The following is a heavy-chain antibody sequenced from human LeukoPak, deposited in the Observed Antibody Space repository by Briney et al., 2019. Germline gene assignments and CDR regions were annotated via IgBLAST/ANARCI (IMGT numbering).Heavy chain of an antibody. J-gene: IGHJ5*02. Sequence: PSETLSLTCAVYGGSFSGYYWSWISHRPGKGMGWIGEINHSGSTNYNPSLKSRVTISVDTSKNQFSLKLSSVTAADTAVYYCARGATVVTRCWFDPWGQGTLVTVSS. V-gene: IGHV4-34*01. CDR3: ARGATVVTRCWFDP. D-gene: IGHD4-23*01. CDR2: INHSGST. CDR1: GGSFSGYY.